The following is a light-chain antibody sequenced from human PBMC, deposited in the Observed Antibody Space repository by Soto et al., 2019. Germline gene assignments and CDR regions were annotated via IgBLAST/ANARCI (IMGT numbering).Light chain of an antibody. CDR3: AAWDDSLSGVV. Sequence: QSVLTQPPSASGTPGQRVTISCSGSSSNIGSNYVYWYQQLPGTAPKLLIYNNNQWPSGVPDRISGSKSGTSASLAISVLRSEDVADYYCAAWDDSLSGVVFGGGTKLTVL. J-gene: IGLJ2*01. V-gene: IGLV1-47*01. CDR2: NNN. CDR1: SSNIGSNY.